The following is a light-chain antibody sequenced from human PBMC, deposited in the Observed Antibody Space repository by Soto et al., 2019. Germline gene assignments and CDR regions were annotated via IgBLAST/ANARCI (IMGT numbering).Light chain of an antibody. CDR3: SSYTTSSTLV. CDR2: EVS. CDR1: NSDIGSYNR. J-gene: IGLJ2*01. Sequence: QSALTQPPSVSGSPGQSVTISCTGTNSDIGSYNRVSWYQQPPGTDPKLMISEVSYRPSGVPERFSGSKSGNAASLTISGLQAEDEADYYCSSYTTSSTLVFGGGTKLTVL. V-gene: IGLV2-18*02.